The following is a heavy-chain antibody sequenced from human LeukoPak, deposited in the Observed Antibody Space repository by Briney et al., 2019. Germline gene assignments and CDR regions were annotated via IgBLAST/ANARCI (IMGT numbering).Heavy chain of an antibody. V-gene: IGHV4-34*01. CDR2: IDQSGSP. CDR1: GETFSGYY. D-gene: IGHD1-26*01. CDR3: ARRPRNSGAYDGPSCLDY. J-gene: IGHJ4*02. Sequence: PSETLSLTCAVYGETFSGYYWSWIRQPPGKGLEWIGEIDQSGSPNYNPSLKSRLTMSVDTSKNQFSLKLSSVTAADTAVYYCARRPRNSGAYDGPSCLDYWGQGTLVTVSS.